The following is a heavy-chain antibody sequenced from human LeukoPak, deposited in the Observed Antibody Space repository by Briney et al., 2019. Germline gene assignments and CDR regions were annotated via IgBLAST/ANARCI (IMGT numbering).Heavy chain of an antibody. J-gene: IGHJ4*02. Sequence: GRSLRLSCAASGFTFSSYAMHWVRQAPGKGLEWVAVISYDGSNKYYADSVKGRFTISRDNSKNTLYLQMNSLRAEDTAVYYCAKHSVALPRKLLDYWGQGILVTVSS. V-gene: IGHV3-30-3*02. D-gene: IGHD4-23*01. CDR1: GFTFSSYA. CDR3: AKHSVALPRKLLDY. CDR2: ISYDGSNK.